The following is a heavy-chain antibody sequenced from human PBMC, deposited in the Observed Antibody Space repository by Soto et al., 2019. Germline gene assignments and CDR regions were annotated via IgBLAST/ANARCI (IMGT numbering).Heavy chain of an antibody. J-gene: IGHJ4*02. CDR1: GYTFTSYD. CDR2: MNPNSGNT. CDR3: GREAGSRIDY. D-gene: IGHD6-13*01. V-gene: IGHV1-8*01. Sequence: GASVKVSCKASGYTFTSYDINRVRQATGQGLEWMGWMNPNSGNTGYAQKFQGRVTMTRDTSISTAYMELSSLRSEDTAVYYCGREAGSRIDYWGQGTQVTVSS.